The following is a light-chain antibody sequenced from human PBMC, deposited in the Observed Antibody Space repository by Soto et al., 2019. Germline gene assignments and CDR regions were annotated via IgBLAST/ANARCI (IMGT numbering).Light chain of an antibody. CDR3: QQTYITLIT. Sequence: IQLTQSPSSLSASVGDRVAITCRASQGISSYLAWYQQKPGKAPKLLIYAASTLQSGVPSRFSGSGSGTDFTLTISSLHPEDFATYYCQQTYITLITFGQGTRLEI. J-gene: IGKJ5*01. CDR2: AAS. V-gene: IGKV1-9*01. CDR1: QGISSY.